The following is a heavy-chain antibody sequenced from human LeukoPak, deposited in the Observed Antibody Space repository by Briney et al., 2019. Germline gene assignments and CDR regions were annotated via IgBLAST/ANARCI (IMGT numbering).Heavy chain of an antibody. CDR2: INHSGST. J-gene: IGHJ6*02. CDR3: ARHGVVVVPAALGAADYYYYYGMDV. D-gene: IGHD2-2*01. Sequence: PSETLSLTCAVYGGSFSGYYWSWIRQPPGKGLEWIGEINHSGSTNYNPSLKSRVTISVDTSKNQFSLKLSSVTAAVTAVYYCARHGVVVVPAALGAADYYYYYGMDVWGQGTTVTVSS. CDR1: GGSFSGYY. V-gene: IGHV4-34*01.